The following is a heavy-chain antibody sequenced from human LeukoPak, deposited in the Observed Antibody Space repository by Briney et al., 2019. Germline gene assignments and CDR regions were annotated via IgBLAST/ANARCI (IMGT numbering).Heavy chain of an antibody. CDR1: GFTFSSYG. J-gene: IGHJ6*02. D-gene: IGHD6-13*01. Sequence: GGSLRLSCAASGFTFSSYGMHWVRQAPGKGLEWVAFIRYDGSNKYYADSVKGRFTISRDNAKNLLYLQMNSLRAEDTAVYYCARGYSSSWTSGYYGMDVWGQGTTVTVSS. CDR3: ARGYSSSWTSGYYGMDV. V-gene: IGHV3-30*02. CDR2: IRYDGSNK.